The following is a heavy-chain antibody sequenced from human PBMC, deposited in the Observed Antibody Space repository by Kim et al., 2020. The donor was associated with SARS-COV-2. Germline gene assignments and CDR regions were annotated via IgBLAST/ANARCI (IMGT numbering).Heavy chain of an antibody. V-gene: IGHV1-2*06. CDR1: GYTFTGYY. J-gene: IGHJ3*02. D-gene: IGHD6-13*01. CDR3: ARSAGRGNDAFDI. Sequence: ASVKVSCKASGYTFTGYYMHWVRQAPGQGLEWMGRINPNSGGTNYAQKFQGRVTMTRDTSISTAYMELSSLRSDDTAVYYCARSAGRGNDAFDIWGQGTMVTVSS. CDR2: INPNSGGT.